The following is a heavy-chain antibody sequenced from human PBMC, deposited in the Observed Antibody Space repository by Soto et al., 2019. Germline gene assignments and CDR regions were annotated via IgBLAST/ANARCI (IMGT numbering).Heavy chain of an antibody. D-gene: IGHD4-17*01. V-gene: IGHV3-66*01. CDR2: IYSVGST. CDR1: GFTVSSNF. Sequence: EVPLVVSGGGLVQPGGSLRLSSAASGFTVSSNFMSWVRQAPGKGLEWVSIIYSVGSTYYADSVKGRFTISRDNSKNTLYLQMNSLRADDTAVYYCASRRNPYGAYDYWGQGTLVTVSS. CDR3: ASRRNPYGAYDY. J-gene: IGHJ4*02.